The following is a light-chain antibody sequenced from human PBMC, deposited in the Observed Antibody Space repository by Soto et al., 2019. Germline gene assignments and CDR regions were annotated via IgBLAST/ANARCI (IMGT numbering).Light chain of an antibody. CDR2: TAS. CDR3: QHYNSYSEA. Sequence: DIQMTHSPSSVSASVGDRVTITCRASQGVSTWLAWYQQKPGKAPNLLIYTASSLQSGVPSRFSGSGSGTDFTLTINGLQPEDFATYYCQHYNSYSEAFGQGTKVDIK. CDR1: QGVSTW. J-gene: IGKJ1*01. V-gene: IGKV1D-16*01.